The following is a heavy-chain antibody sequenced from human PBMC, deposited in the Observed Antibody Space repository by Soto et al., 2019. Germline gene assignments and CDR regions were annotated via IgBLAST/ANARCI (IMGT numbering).Heavy chain of an antibody. D-gene: IGHD3-22*01. CDR1: GFAISRTYY. CDR2: ISYSGST. CDR3: ARYYFDGSGYYYGYFDY. Sequence: PSETLSLTCGVSGFAISRTYYWGWIRQTPGKGLEWIGSISYSGSTFYNASLQSRVTISIDTPKNHFSLRLTSVTAADTALYYCARYYFDGSGYYYGYFDYWGQGALVTVSS. J-gene: IGHJ4*02. V-gene: IGHV4-38-2*01.